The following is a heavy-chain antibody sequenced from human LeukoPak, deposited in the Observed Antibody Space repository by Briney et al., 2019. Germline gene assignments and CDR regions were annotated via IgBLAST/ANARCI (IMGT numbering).Heavy chain of an antibody. J-gene: IGHJ1*01. Sequence: ASVKVSYKASGHTFTSYGTSWAQQAPGQGLEWMGWISGYNGNTNYAQKLQGRVTMTTDSFTSTAYMELRSLRSDDTAVYSCARDDYDSSAPIYCQHWGQGTLVTVSS. D-gene: IGHD3-22*01. CDR2: ISGYNGNT. CDR3: ARDDYDSSAPIYCQH. CDR1: GHTFTSYG. V-gene: IGHV1-18*01.